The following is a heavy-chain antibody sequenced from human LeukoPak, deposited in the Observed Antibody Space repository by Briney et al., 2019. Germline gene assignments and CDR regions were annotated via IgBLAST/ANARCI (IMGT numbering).Heavy chain of an antibody. V-gene: IGHV4-30-4*01. D-gene: IGHD4-23*01. Sequence: PSQTLSLTCTVSGGSISSGDYYWSWIRQPPGKGLEWIGYTYYSGSTYYNPSLKSRVTISVDTSKNQFSLKLSSVTAADTAVYYCARGTTVVPYYYYYGMDVWGQGTTVTVSS. CDR1: GGSISSGDYY. J-gene: IGHJ6*02. CDR3: ARGTTVVPYYYYYGMDV. CDR2: TYYSGST.